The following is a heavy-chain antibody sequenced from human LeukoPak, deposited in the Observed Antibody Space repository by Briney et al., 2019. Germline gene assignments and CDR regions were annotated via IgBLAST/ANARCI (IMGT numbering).Heavy chain of an antibody. CDR3: ARDSMIVVASYYYGMDV. Sequence: ASVKVSCKASGYTFTSYGISWVRQAPGQGLEWMRWISAYNGNTNYAQKLQGRVTMTTDTSTSTAYMELRSLRSDDTAVYYCARDSMIVVASYYYGMDVWGQGTTVTVSS. CDR1: GYTFTSYG. D-gene: IGHD3-22*01. CDR2: ISAYNGNT. V-gene: IGHV1-18*01. J-gene: IGHJ6*02.